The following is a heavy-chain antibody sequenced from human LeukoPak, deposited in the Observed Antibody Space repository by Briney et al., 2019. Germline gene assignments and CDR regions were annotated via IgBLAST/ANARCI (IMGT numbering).Heavy chain of an antibody. CDR1: GFTFSSYG. Sequence: GGSLRLSCAASGFTFSSYGMHWVRQAPGKGLEWVAVISYDGSNKYYADSVKGRFTISRDNSKNTLYLQMNSLRAEDTAVYYCAKEGGSSSWSYFDYWGQGTLVTVSS. V-gene: IGHV3-30*18. CDR3: AKEGGSSSWSYFDY. J-gene: IGHJ4*02. D-gene: IGHD6-13*01. CDR2: ISYDGSNK.